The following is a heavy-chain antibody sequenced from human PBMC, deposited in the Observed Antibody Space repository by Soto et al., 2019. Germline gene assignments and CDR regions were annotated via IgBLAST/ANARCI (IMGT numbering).Heavy chain of an antibody. CDR2: IIPIFGTA. CDR1: GGTFSSYA. CDR3: ARDPTPTAL. J-gene: IGHJ4*02. Sequence: ASVKVSCKASGGTFSSYAISWVRQAPGQGLEWMGGIIPIFGTANYAQKFQGRVTITADKSTSTDYMELSSLRSEDTAVYYCARDPTPTALWGQGTLGTVSS. V-gene: IGHV1-69*06. D-gene: IGHD4-17*01.